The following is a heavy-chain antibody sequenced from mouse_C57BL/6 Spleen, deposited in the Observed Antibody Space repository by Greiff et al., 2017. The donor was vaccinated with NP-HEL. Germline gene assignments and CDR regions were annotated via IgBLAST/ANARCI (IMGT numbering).Heavy chain of an antibody. J-gene: IGHJ3*01. CDR3: GRGGYDVPY. CDR2: IYPGDGDT. V-gene: IGHV1-82*01. CDR1: GYAFSSSW. Sequence: VMLVESGPELVKPGASVKISCKASGYAFSSSWMNWVKQRPGKGLEWIGRIYPGDGDTNYNGKFKGKATLTADKSSSTAYMQLSSLTSEDSAVYFCGRGGYDVPYWGKGTLVTVSA. D-gene: IGHD2-3*01.